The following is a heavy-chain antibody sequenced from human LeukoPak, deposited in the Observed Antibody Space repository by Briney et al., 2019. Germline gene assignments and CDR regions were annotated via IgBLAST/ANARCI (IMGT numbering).Heavy chain of an antibody. CDR1: GYSFTSYY. CDR3: VRGPSIAARRFNWFDS. V-gene: IGHV1-46*01. Sequence: ASVTVSCKASGYSFTSYYMHWVRQAPGQGLEWMGIINPSGGSTSYAQKFQGRVTMTRDMSTSTVYMELSSLRSEDTAVYYCVRGPSIAARRFNWFDSWGQGTLVTVSS. J-gene: IGHJ5*01. D-gene: IGHD6-6*01. CDR2: INPSGGST.